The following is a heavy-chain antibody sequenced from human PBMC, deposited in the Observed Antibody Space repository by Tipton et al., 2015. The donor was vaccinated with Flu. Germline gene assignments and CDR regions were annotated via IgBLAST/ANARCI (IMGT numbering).Heavy chain of an antibody. CDR1: GGSISTSGYF. D-gene: IGHD3-10*01. J-gene: IGHJ4*02. CDR3: ARIIRITMIRGLRDPYYFEY. Sequence: TLSLTCTVSGGSISTSGYFWGWIRQPPGKGLEWIGSVYYSGGTHHNPSLKSRVSISGDTSKNQFSLKLTYVTAADTAVYFCARIIRITMIRGLRDPYYFEYWGQGMLVTVSS. CDR2: VYYSGGT. V-gene: IGHV4-39*07.